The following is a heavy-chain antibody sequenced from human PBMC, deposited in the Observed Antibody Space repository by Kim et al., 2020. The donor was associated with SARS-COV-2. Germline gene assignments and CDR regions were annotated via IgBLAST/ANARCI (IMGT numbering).Heavy chain of an antibody. CDR3: ATSTAVVTTNWFDP. J-gene: IGHJ5*02. D-gene: IGHD4-17*01. Sequence: AQQFQGRVTMTEDTSTDPAYMELSSLGSEDTAVYYCATSTAVVTTNWFDPWGQGTLVTVSS. V-gene: IGHV1-24*01.